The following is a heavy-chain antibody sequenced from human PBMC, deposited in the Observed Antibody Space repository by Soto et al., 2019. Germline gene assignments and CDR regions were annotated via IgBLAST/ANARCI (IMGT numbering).Heavy chain of an antibody. D-gene: IGHD4-17*01. V-gene: IGHV4-31*03. CDR1: GGSISSGGYY. CDR3: ARVRLSLTTVVTDFDY. CDR2: IYYSGST. Sequence: QVQLQESGPGLVKPSQTLSLTCTVSGGSISSGGYYWSWIRQHPGKGLEWIGYIYYSGSTYYNPSLKSRVTISVDTSKNQYSLKLSSVTAADTAVYYCARVRLSLTTVVTDFDYWGQGTLVTVSS. J-gene: IGHJ4*02.